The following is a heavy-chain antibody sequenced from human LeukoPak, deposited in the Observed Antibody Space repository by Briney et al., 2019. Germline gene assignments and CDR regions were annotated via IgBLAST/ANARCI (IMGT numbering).Heavy chain of an antibody. CDR1: VDSVSSNSAA. Sequence: SQTLSLTWAISVDSVSSNSAAWYWIRQSPSKCLEWLGRTYYSSKWSTDYSLSVEGRITVDADTTKNQLSLQLNSVTPDDTAVYYCARLENWAFDFWGQGTLISVSS. CDR2: TYYSSKWST. V-gene: IGHV6-1*01. D-gene: IGHD7-27*01. CDR3: ARLENWAFDF. J-gene: IGHJ4*02.